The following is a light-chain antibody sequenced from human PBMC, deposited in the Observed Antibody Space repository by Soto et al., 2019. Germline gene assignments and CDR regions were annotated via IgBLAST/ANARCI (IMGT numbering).Light chain of an antibody. V-gene: IGKV3-15*01. CDR1: QSVSSN. CDR2: GAS. J-gene: IGKJ1*01. CDR3: QQYDNWPKT. Sequence: EVVLTQSPATLSVSPGERAALSCRASQSVSSNLAWYQHKPGQAPRLLIYGASTRATDIPARFSGSGSETEFTLTISSLPSEDFAVYYCQQYDNWPKTFGQGTKVEIK.